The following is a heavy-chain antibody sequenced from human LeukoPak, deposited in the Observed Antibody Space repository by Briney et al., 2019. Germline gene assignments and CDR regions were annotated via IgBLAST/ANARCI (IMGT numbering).Heavy chain of an antibody. Sequence: GGSLRLSCAASGFTFSNAWMSWVRQAPGKGLEWVGRIKSKTDGGTTDYATHVEGRFTISKDDSKNTLYLQMNSLKTEDTAVYYCTTDYNYDSSGYYCGGKWGQGTLVTVSS. J-gene: IGHJ4*02. CDR2: IKSKTDGGTT. D-gene: IGHD3-22*01. V-gene: IGHV3-15*01. CDR3: TTDYNYDSSGYYCGGK. CDR1: GFTFSNAW.